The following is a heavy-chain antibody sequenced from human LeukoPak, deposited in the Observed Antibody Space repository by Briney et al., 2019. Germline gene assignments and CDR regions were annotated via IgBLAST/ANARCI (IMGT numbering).Heavy chain of an antibody. J-gene: IGHJ5*02. CDR2: ISWNSANI. CDR3: ATVAGSSLSRNYFDP. V-gene: IGHV3-9*01. D-gene: IGHD6-6*01. CDR1: GFNFDNYA. Sequence: GRSLRLSCAASGFNFDNYAIHWVRQPPGKSLEWVSGISWNSANIGYADTVKGRFTISRDNAKNSLYLQMNSLRDEDSAFYYCATVAGSSLSRNYFDPWGQGTLVTVSS.